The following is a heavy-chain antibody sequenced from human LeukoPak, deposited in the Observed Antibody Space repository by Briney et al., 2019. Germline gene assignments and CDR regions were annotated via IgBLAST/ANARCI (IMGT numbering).Heavy chain of an antibody. CDR1: GGTFSSYA. CDR3: ARDPPTHCGGDCESYF. Sequence: SVKVSCKASGGTFSSYAISWVRHAPGQGLEWMGRIIPILGIANYAQKFQGRVTITAHKSTSTAYMELSSLRSEDTAVYYCARDPPTHCGGDCESYFWRRGTLVTVSS. D-gene: IGHD2-21*02. J-gene: IGHJ4*02. CDR2: IIPILGIA. V-gene: IGHV1-69*04.